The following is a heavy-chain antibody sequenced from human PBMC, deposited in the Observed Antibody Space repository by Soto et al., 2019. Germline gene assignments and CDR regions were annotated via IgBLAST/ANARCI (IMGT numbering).Heavy chain of an antibody. CDR2: INHSGST. CDR1: GGSFSGYY. CDR3: ARQTSMITVASYGRSNWFDP. Sequence: SETLSLTCAVYGGSFSGYYWSWIRRPPGKGLEWIGEINHSGSTDYNPSLKSRVTISVDTSKNQFSLKVNSVTAADTAVYYCARQTSMITVASYGRSNWFDPWGPGTLVTVSS. J-gene: IGHJ5*02. D-gene: IGHD3-16*01. V-gene: IGHV4-34*01.